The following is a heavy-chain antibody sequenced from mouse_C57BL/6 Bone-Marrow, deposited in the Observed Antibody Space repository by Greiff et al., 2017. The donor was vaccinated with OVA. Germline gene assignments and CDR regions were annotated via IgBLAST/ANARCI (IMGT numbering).Heavy chain of an antibody. CDR3: ARDWDWYFDV. D-gene: IGHD4-1*01. V-gene: IGHV1-50*01. Sequence: QVQLQQPGAELVKPGASVKLSCKASGYTFTSYWMQWVKQRPGQGLEWIGEIDPSDSYTNYNQKFKGKATLTVHTSSSTAYMQLSSLTSEDSAVYYCARDWDWYFDVWGTGTTVTVSS. CDR2: IDPSDSYT. J-gene: IGHJ1*03. CDR1: GYTFTSYW.